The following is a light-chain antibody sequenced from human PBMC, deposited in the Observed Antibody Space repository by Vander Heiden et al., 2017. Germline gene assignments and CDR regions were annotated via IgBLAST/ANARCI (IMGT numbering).Light chain of an antibody. J-gene: IGKJ2*01. Sequence: EIVMTQSPPTLSVSPGERATLSCRASQNIRTNLAWYQQKPGQSPRLLIYGASTRATGFPARFSGSGSGTEFTLSISSLQSEDVAVYYCQQYNNWPPRYTFGQGTKLEIK. CDR1: QNIRTN. CDR2: GAS. V-gene: IGKV3-15*01. CDR3: QQYNNWPPRYT.